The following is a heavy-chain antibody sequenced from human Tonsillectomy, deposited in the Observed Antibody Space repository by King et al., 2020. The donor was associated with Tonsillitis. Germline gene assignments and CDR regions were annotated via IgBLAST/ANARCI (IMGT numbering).Heavy chain of an antibody. J-gene: IGHJ4*02. Sequence: VQLVESGGGVVQPGRSLRLSCAASGFTFSRHGMHWVRQAPGKGLEWVAVMSYDGIYKYYADSVKGRFTISRDNSKNTLYLQMNSLRADDTAVYYCAKDRLSGYCRGVSCSGVDYWGQGTLVTVSS. CDR2: MSYDGIYK. CDR3: AKDRLSGYCRGVSCSGVDY. CDR1: GFTFSRHG. V-gene: IGHV3-30*18. D-gene: IGHD2-15*01.